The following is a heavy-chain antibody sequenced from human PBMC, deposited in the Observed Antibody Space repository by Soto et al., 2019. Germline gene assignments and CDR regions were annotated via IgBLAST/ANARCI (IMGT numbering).Heavy chain of an antibody. D-gene: IGHD2-2*01. CDR3: ARVPVEGVLLIPSANLYNWFDP. Sequence: QVQLVESGGGVVQPGRSLRLSCAASGFTFSAYGMHWVRQAPGKGLEWVAVIAHDGSNIFYADSVKGRFTISRDNSRNSLYLKMNGLSAEDTAVYYCARVPVEGVLLIPSANLYNWFDPWGQGTLVTVSS. CDR2: IAHDGSNI. V-gene: IGHV3-30*19. J-gene: IGHJ5*02. CDR1: GFTFSAYG.